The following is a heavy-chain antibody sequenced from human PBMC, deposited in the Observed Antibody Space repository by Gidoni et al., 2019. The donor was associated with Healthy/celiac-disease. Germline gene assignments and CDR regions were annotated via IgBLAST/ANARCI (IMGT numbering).Heavy chain of an antibody. CDR1: GGSFSGYY. Sequence: QVQLQQPGAGLLKPPETLSLTCAVYGGSFSGYYWTWIRQPPGKGLEWMWEINHSGRTDCNPSLKSRVTISVDTSKNQFSLKLSSVTAADTAVYYCANTAPSFRAKQRIAGLNYYGMDVWGQGTTVTVSS. CDR3: ANTAPSFRAKQRIAGLNYYGMDV. V-gene: IGHV4-34*01. J-gene: IGHJ6*02. CDR2: INHSGRT. D-gene: IGHD6-13*01.